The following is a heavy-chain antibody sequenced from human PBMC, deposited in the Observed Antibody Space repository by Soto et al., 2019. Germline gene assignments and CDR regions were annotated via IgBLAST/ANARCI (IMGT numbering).Heavy chain of an antibody. CDR1: GFAISRGYY. CDR2: IYPSVSS. V-gene: IGHV4-38-2*02. D-gene: IGHD1-1*01. J-gene: IGHJ4*02. Sequence: SETLSLTCSVSGFAISRGYYWSWVRQPPGKGLEWIGSIYPSVSSYHNPSLATRLRLSIDTSKNQFTLNLTSVTAADMALYFCAREKVGTTFFDNWGQGIQVTVSS. CDR3: AREKVGTTFFDN.